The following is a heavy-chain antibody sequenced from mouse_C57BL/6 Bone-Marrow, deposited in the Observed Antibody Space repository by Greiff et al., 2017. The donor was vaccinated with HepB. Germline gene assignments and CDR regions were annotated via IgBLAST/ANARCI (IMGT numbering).Heavy chain of an antibody. CDR1: GYAFTNYL. Sequence: VQLQQSGAELVRPGTSVKVSCKASGYAFTNYLIEWVKQRPGQGLEWIGVINPGSGGTNYNEKFKGKATLTADKSSSTAYMQLSSLTSEDSAVYFCARRDLVLWFAYWGQGTLVTVSA. V-gene: IGHV1-54*01. CDR2: INPGSGGT. CDR3: ARRDLVLWFAY. J-gene: IGHJ3*01. D-gene: IGHD3-3*01.